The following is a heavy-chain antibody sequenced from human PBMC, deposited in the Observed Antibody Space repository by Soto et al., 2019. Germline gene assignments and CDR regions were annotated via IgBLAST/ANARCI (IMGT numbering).Heavy chain of an antibody. Sequence: HPGGSLRLSCAASGFTFSSYAMSWVRQAPGKGLEWVSSISGSGGSTYYADSVKGRFTISRDNSKNTLYLQMNSLRAEDTAVYYCAKDTSGSYSARYGYWGQGTMGTVSS. CDR2: ISGSGGST. CDR3: AKDTSGSYSARYGY. CDR1: GFTFSSYA. J-gene: IGHJ4*02. V-gene: IGHV3-23*01. D-gene: IGHD1-26*01.